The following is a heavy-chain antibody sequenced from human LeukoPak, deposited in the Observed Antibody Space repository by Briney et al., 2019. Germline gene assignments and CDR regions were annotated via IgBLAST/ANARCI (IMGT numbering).Heavy chain of an antibody. V-gene: IGHV3-23*01. CDR3: AKDRWSSTSMRWFDP. J-gene: IGHJ5*02. CDR1: GFTFSSYA. D-gene: IGHD2-2*01. CDR2: ISGSGGST. Sequence: GGSLRLSCAASGFTFSSYAMSWVRQAPGKGLEWVPAISGSGGSTYYADSVKGRFTISRDNSKNTLYLQMNSLRAEDTAVYYCAKDRWSSTSMRWFDPWGQGTLVTVSS.